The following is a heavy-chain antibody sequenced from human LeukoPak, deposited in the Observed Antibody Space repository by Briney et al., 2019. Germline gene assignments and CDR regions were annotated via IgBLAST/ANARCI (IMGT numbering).Heavy chain of an antibody. J-gene: IGHJ4*02. Sequence: SETLSLTCAVYGGSFSGYYWSWIRQPPGKGLEWIGEIDHSGSTNYNPSLKSRVTISVDTSKNQFSLKLSSVTAADTAVYYCARGWDSSGYHFDYWGQGTLVTVSS. D-gene: IGHD3-22*01. CDR2: IDHSGST. V-gene: IGHV4-34*01. CDR3: ARGWDSSGYHFDY. CDR1: GGSFSGYY.